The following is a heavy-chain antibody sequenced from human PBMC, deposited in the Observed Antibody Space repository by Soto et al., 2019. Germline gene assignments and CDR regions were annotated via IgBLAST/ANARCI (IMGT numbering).Heavy chain of an antibody. J-gene: IGHJ6*02. CDR3: ARDRRGDYIRGDYYYYYGMDV. CDR1: GGTFSSYA. D-gene: IGHD4-17*01. CDR2: IIPIFGTA. Sequence: QVQLVQSGAEVKKPGSSVKVSCKASGGTFSSYAISWVRQAPGQGLEWMGGIIPIFGTANYAQKFQGRVTITADESTSTAYMELSSLRSEDTAVYYCARDRRGDYIRGDYYYYYGMDVWGQGTTVTVSS. V-gene: IGHV1-69*01.